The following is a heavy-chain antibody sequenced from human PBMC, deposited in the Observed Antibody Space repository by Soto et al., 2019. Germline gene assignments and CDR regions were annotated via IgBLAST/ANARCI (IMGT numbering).Heavy chain of an antibody. D-gene: IGHD4-17*01. V-gene: IGHV1-8*01. CDR3: ATSYGDSYYYYYGMDV. Sequence: GASVKVSCKASGYTFTSYDINWVRQATGQGLEWMGWMNPNSGNTGYAQKFQGRVTMTRNTSISTAYMELSSLRSEDTATYYCATSYGDSYYYYYGMDVWGQGTTVTVSS. J-gene: IGHJ6*02. CDR2: MNPNSGNT. CDR1: GYTFTSYD.